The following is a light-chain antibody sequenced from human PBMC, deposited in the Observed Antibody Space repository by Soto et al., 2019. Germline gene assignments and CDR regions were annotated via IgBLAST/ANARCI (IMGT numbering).Light chain of an antibody. CDR2: EVS. CDR1: STDVGGYFY. Sequence: QSALSHPASVSGSPGQSITISCTGTSTDVGGYFYVSWYQHHPGRAPKLMIYEVSNRPSGVSNRFSGSKSGNTASLIISGLQAEDEADYYCVSYTRSRPCAFGSATKVPS. J-gene: IGLJ1*01. CDR3: VSYTRSRPCA. V-gene: IGLV2-14*01.